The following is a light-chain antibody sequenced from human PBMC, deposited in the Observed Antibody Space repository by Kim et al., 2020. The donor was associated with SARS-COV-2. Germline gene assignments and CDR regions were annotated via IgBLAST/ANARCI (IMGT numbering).Light chain of an antibody. Sequence: LSPGERATLSCRASQSINYYLVWYQQKPGQAPRLLVYDASNKATGIPGRFSGSGSGTDFTLTISGLEPEDFAVYYCQQRSKWPITFGQGTRLEIK. CDR1: QSINYY. J-gene: IGKJ5*01. V-gene: IGKV3-11*01. CDR3: QQRSKWPIT. CDR2: DAS.